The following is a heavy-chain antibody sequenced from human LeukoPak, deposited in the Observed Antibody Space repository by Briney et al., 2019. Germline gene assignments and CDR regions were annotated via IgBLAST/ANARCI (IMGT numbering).Heavy chain of an antibody. CDR1: GFTFSSYG. Sequence: PGGSLRLSCAASGFTFSSYGMHWVRQAPGKGLELVAVIWYDGSNKYYADSVKGRFTISRDNSKNTLYLQMNSLRAEDTAVYYCAKDRRDGYNLNYYFDYWGQGTRVTVSS. CDR3: AKDRRDGYNLNYYFDY. V-gene: IGHV3-33*06. J-gene: IGHJ4*02. CDR2: IWYDGSNK. D-gene: IGHD5-24*01.